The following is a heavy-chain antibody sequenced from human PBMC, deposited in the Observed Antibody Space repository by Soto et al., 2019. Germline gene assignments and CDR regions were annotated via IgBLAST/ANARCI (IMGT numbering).Heavy chain of an antibody. CDR3: ASNNFGGKDY. CDR1: GFTFNTYG. Sequence: QVQLVESGGGVVQPGRSLRLSCAASGFTFNTYGMHWVRQAPGKGLEWVAVIWYDGSNKYYVDSVKGRFTISRDNSKNTLYLQMNSPRAEDTAIYYCASNNFGGKDYWGQGTLVTVSS. V-gene: IGHV3-33*01. D-gene: IGHD2-15*01. CDR2: IWYDGSNK. J-gene: IGHJ4*02.